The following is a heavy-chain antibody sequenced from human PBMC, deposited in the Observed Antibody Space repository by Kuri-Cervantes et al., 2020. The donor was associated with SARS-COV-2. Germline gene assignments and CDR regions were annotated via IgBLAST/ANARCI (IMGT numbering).Heavy chain of an antibody. J-gene: IGHJ4*02. V-gene: IGHV3-30*02. CDR3: ARDRTPHYYDSSGYQYYFDY. CDR2: IRYDGSNK. D-gene: IGHD3-22*01. Sequence: GESLKISYAASGFTFSSYGMHWVRQAPGKGLEWVAFIRYDGSNKYYADSVKGRFTISRDNSKNTLYLQMNSLRAEDTAVYYCARDRTPHYYDSSGYQYYFDYWGQGTLVTVSS. CDR1: GFTFSSYG.